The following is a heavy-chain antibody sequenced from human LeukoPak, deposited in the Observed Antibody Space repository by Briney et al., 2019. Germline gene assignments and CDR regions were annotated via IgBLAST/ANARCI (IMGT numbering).Heavy chain of an antibody. Sequence: SETLSLTCTVSGGSISNYYWSWIRQPPGRGREWIGYIYTSGSTNYNPSLKSRVTIPVDTSKNQFSLKLSSVTAANTAVYYCARSSTPGVAFDYWGQGTLVTVSS. CDR1: GGSISNYY. CDR2: IYTSGST. V-gene: IGHV4-4*09. J-gene: IGHJ4*02. CDR3: ARSSTPGVAFDY. D-gene: IGHD5/OR15-5a*01.